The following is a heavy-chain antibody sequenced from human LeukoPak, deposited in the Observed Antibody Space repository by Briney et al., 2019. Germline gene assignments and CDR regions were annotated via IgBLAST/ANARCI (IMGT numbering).Heavy chain of an antibody. Sequence: PETLSLTCTVSGDPITNFYWSWIRQPPGKGLEWIGYIYYSGSTNYNPSLKSRVTISVDTSKNQFSLKLSSVTAADTAVYYCARHDSNYGDYWGQGTLVTVSS. V-gene: IGHV4-59*08. CDR1: GDPITNFY. J-gene: IGHJ4*02. D-gene: IGHD4-4*01. CDR2: IYYSGST. CDR3: ARHDSNYGDY.